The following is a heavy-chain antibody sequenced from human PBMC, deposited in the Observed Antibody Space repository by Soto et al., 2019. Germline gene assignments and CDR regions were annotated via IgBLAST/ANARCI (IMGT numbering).Heavy chain of an antibody. CDR2: IYHSGST. CDR1: GGSITSGNSYS. V-gene: IGHV4-30-2*01. J-gene: IGHJ5*02. D-gene: IGHD6-13*01. CDR3: ARDAPAGVAAAGTEYNWFDP. Sequence: TLSLTCSVSGGSITSGNSYSWSWIRQPPGKGLEWIGSIYHSGSTYYNPSLKSRVTISVDTSKNQFSLKLSSVTAADTAVYYCARDAPAGVAAAGTEYNWFDPWGQGTLVTVSS.